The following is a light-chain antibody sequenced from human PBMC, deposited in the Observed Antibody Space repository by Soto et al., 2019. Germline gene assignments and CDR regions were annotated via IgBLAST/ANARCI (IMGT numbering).Light chain of an antibody. CDR2: FAS. CDR1: QDVRSW. V-gene: IGKV1-5*01. Sequence: DIQMTQSPSILSASVGDRVTITCRASQDVRSWLAWYQQKPGKAPKLLIYFASKLESGVSSSFSGSGYGTEYTLTICSLQPDDFATYYCQQYNSHSLYSFGQGTKLEIK. CDR3: QQYNSHSLYS. J-gene: IGKJ2*03.